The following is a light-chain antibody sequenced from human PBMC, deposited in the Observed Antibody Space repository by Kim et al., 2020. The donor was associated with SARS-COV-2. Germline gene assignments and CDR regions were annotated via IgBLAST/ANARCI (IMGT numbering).Light chain of an antibody. Sequence: QSVLTQPPSASGTPGQRVTISSSGSSSNIGSNYVYWYQQFPGTAPKLLIYRNNQRPSGVPDRFSGSKSGTSASLAISGLRSEDEADYYCAAWDDSLSALVFGTWTKVTVL. CDR3: AAWDDSLSALV. CDR2: RNN. J-gene: IGLJ1*01. V-gene: IGLV1-47*01. CDR1: SSNIGSNY.